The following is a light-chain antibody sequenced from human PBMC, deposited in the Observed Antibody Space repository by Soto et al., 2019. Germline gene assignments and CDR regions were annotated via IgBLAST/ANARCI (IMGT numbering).Light chain of an antibody. J-gene: IGLJ2*01. V-gene: IGLV1-51*01. CDR2: DNY. CDR1: SSNIGGNS. CDR3: GAWDTSLRAVV. Sequence: QSVMTQPPSVSAAPGQTVTISCSGSSSNIGGNSVSWYQQLPGTAPKLLIYDNYKRPSGIPDRFSVSKSGASATLAITGLHTGDEADYYCGAWDTSLRAVVFGGGTKVTVL.